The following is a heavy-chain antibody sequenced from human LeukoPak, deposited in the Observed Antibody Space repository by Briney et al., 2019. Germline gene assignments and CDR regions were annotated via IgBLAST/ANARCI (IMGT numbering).Heavy chain of an antibody. D-gene: IGHD2-21*01. CDR2: ISFDETKK. CDR3: ARMKVIKGASLDY. Sequence: GGSLRLSCAASGFSFSKYAMHWVRQAPGKGLEWVAVISFDETKKYYANSVKGRFTISRDNSNNTLFLQMNSVKTEDTAVYFCARMKVIKGASLDYWGQGSLVTVSS. J-gene: IGHJ4*02. CDR1: GFSFSKYA. V-gene: IGHV3-30-3*01.